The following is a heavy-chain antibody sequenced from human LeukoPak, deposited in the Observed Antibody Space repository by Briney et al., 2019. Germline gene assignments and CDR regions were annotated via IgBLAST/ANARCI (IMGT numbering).Heavy chain of an antibody. J-gene: IGHJ5*02. V-gene: IGHV4-34*01. Sequence: KPSETLSLTCAVYGGSFSGYYWSWIRQPPGKGLEWIGEINHSGSANYNPSLKSRVTISVDTSKNQFSLKLSSVTAADTAVYYCAREDGDGSGSYWFDPWGQGTLVTVSS. D-gene: IGHD3-10*01. CDR1: GGSFSGYY. CDR3: AREDGDGSGSYWFDP. CDR2: INHSGSA.